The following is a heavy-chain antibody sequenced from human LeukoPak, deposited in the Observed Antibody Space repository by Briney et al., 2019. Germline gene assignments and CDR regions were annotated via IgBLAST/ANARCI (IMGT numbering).Heavy chain of an antibody. Sequence: GGSLRLSCAASGFTFSSYWMSWARQAPGKGLEWVANIKQDGSEKYYVDSVKGRFTISRDNAKNSLYLQMNSLRAEDTAVYYCASATMVRGVIGGYYFDYWGQGTLVTVSS. CDR2: IKQDGSEK. CDR1: GFTFSSYW. V-gene: IGHV3-7*01. J-gene: IGHJ4*02. CDR3: ASATMVRGVIGGYYFDY. D-gene: IGHD3-10*01.